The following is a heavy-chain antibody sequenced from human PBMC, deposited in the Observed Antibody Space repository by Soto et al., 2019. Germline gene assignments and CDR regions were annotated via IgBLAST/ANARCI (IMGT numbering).Heavy chain of an antibody. CDR3: KAPAYSSNDY. CDR2: ISGSGDGT. V-gene: IGHV3-23*01. Sequence: GGSLRLSCAASGFTFSSFALSWVRQAPGKGLEWVSAISGSGDGTDYADSVKGRFTLSRDNSKNPLYLQTNSLRAEDPAAYYCKAPAYSSNDYWCLGAPLPVSA. D-gene: IGHD5-18*01. CDR1: GFTFSSFA. J-gene: IGHJ4*01.